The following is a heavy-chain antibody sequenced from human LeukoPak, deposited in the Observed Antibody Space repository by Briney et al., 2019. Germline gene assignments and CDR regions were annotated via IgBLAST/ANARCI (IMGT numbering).Heavy chain of an antibody. CDR3: ARAGTCSSTSCDGGIEY. D-gene: IGHD2-2*01. J-gene: IGHJ4*02. V-gene: IGHV3-21*06. Sequence: GGSLRLSFAASGFAFSSYNMKWVRQAPGKGLEWVSFISTTSTYIYYADSVKGRFTVSRDNSKNLLYLQMDSLRVEDTAVYYCARAGTCSSTSCDGGIEYWGQGTLVTVSS. CDR1: GFAFSSYN. CDR2: ISTTSTYI.